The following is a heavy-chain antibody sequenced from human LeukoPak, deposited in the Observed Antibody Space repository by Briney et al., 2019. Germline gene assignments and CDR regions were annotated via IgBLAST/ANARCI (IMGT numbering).Heavy chain of an antibody. J-gene: IGHJ4*02. CDR1: GFTFSSYS. D-gene: IGHD6-6*01. V-gene: IGHV3-21*01. CDR2: ISCSSSYI. Sequence: PGGSLRLSCAASGFTFSSYSMTWVRQAPGKGLEWVSSISCSSSYIYYADSVKGRFTISRDNAKNSLYLQMNSLRAEDTAVYYCARGDESIAARPSDYWGQGTLVTVSS. CDR3: ARGDESIAARPSDY.